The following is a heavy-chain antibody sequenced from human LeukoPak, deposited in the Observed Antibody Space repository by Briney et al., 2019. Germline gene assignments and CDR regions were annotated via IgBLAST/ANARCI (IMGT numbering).Heavy chain of an antibody. CDR3: ARAYCSSTSCYEAWFDP. CDR1: GGSISSGDYY. J-gene: IGHJ5*02. Sequence: SETLSLTCTVSGGSISSGDYYWSWIRQPPGKGLEWIGYIYYSGSTYYNPSLKSRVTISADTSKNQFSLKLSSVTAADTAVYYCARAYCSSTSCYEAWFDPWGQGTLVTVSS. D-gene: IGHD2-2*01. CDR2: IYYSGST. V-gene: IGHV4-30-4*01.